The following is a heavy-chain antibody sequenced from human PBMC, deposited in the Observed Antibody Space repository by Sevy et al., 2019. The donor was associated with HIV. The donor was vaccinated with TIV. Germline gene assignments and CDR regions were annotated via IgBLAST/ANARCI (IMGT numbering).Heavy chain of an antibody. CDR1: GFTFINAW. CDR3: TTAFLYCSAGTCLMPP. D-gene: IGHD2-15*01. Sequence: GGSLRLSCAASGFTFINAWMSWVRQAPGKGLQWVGRIKSKTDGETTDFAAPVKGRFTISRDDSKNTLYLQMNSLKAEDAAVYYCTTAFLYCSAGTCLMPPWGQGTLVTVSS. V-gene: IGHV3-15*01. CDR2: IKSKTDGETT. J-gene: IGHJ5*02.